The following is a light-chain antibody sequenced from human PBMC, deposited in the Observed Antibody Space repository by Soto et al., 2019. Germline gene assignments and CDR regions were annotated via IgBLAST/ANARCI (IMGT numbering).Light chain of an antibody. CDR2: RSN. Sequence: QSVLTQSPSASETPGQRVTISCSGSSSNIGSNHAFWYQQLPGTAPKLLIYRSNQRPSGVPDRFSGAKSGTSASLAISWLRSDEEADYYYASWDYSLSGVLFGGGTKLTVL. J-gene: IGLJ2*01. V-gene: IGLV1-47*01. CDR3: ASWDYSLSGVL. CDR1: SSNIGSNH.